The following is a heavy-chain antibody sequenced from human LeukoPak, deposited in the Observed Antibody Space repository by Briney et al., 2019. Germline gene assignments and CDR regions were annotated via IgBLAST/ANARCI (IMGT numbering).Heavy chain of an antibody. CDR1: GFTFSTYW. D-gene: IGHD3-10*01. CDR2: IKSDGSST. J-gene: IGHJ5*02. V-gene: IGHV3-74*01. Sequence: GGSLRLSCAASGFTFSTYWLHWVRQAPGKGLVWVSRIKSDGSSTSYADSAKGRFIISRDNAKNTLYLQMNSLRAEDTAVYYCAREYGFGSGSYYPWGQGTLVIVSS. CDR3: AREYGFGSGSYYP.